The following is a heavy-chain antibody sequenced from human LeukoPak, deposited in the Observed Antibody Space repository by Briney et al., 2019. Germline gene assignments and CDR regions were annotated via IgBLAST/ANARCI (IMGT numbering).Heavy chain of an antibody. CDR3: ARHYYDFWSGYRYYYYYYMDV. CDR1: GYTFTSYD. Sequence: GASVKVSCKASGYTFTSYDINWVRQATGQGLEWMGWMNTNSGNTGYAQKFQGRVTMTRNTSISTAYMELSSLRSEDTAVYYCARHYYDFWSGYRYYYYYYMDVWGKGTTVTVSS. V-gene: IGHV1-8*01. CDR2: MNTNSGNT. J-gene: IGHJ6*03. D-gene: IGHD3-3*01.